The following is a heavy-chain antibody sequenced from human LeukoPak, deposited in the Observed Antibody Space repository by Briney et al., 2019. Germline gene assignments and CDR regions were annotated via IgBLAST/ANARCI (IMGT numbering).Heavy chain of an antibody. Sequence: SETLSLTCIVSGGSISIYYWSWIRQPAGKGLEWIGHFYTSGSTNYNPSLKSRVTISVDTSKNQFSLKLSSVTAADTAVYFCARGPYSYDSSGAFDIWGQGTMVTVSS. CDR3: ARGPYSYDSSGAFDI. D-gene: IGHD3-22*01. J-gene: IGHJ3*02. V-gene: IGHV4-4*07. CDR1: GGSISIYY. CDR2: FYTSGST.